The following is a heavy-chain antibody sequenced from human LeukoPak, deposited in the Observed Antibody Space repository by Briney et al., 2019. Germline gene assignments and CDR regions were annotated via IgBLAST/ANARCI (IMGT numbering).Heavy chain of an antibody. Sequence: SETLSLTCTVSGGSISSSSYYWGWIRQPPGKGLEWIGSIYYSGSTYYNPSLKSRVTISVDTSKNQFSLKLSSVTAADTAVYYCARHGRWLQFHETYYFDYWGQGTLVTVSS. D-gene: IGHD5-24*01. CDR1: GGSISSSSYY. CDR2: IYYSGST. CDR3: ARHGRWLQFHETYYFDY. J-gene: IGHJ4*02. V-gene: IGHV4-39*01.